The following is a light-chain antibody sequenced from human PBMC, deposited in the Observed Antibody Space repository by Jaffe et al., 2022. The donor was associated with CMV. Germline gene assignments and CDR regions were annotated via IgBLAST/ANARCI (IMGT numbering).Light chain of an antibody. CDR1: SSDVGGYEH. Sequence: QSALTQPRSVSGSPGQSVTISCTGTSSDVGGYEHVSWYHQHPGKAPKLMIYDVTKRPSGVPDRFSGSKSGDTASLTISGLQAEDEADYYCCSYAGSYTYVVFGGGTKLTVL. V-gene: IGLV2-11*01. J-gene: IGLJ2*01. CDR2: DVT. CDR3: CSYAGSYTYVV.